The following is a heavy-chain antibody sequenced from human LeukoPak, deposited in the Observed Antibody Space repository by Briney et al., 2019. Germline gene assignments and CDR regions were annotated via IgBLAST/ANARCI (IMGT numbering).Heavy chain of an antibody. V-gene: IGHV4-59*01. CDR1: GGSFCSYY. D-gene: IGHD3-10*02. J-gene: IGHJ3*02. CDR3: ARDVFRVFVI. CDR2: FYYSGST. Sequence: SETLSLICTVSGGSFCSYYWSWIRQPPGKGLEWIGYFYYSGSTNCNPSLKSRVTISVDTSKNQFYLKLSSVTASDTAVYYCARDVFRVFVIWGQGTMVTVSS.